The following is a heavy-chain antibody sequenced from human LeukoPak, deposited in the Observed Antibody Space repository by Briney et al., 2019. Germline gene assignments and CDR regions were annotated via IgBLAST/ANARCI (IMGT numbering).Heavy chain of an antibody. V-gene: IGHV3-30*04. J-gene: IGHJ4*02. CDR1: GFTFSSYA. CDR2: ISYDGSNK. Sequence: GGSLRLSCAVSGFTFSSYAMHWVRQAPGKGLEWVAVISYDGSNKYYADSVKGRFTISRDNSKNTLYLQMNSLRAEDTAVYYCAREPRDGYNLDYWGQGTLVTVSS. D-gene: IGHD5-24*01. CDR3: AREPRDGYNLDY.